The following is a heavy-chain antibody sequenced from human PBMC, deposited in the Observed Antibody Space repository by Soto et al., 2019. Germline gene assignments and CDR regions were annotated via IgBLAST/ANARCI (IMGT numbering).Heavy chain of an antibody. CDR1: GFTFSSYA. J-gene: IGHJ4*02. D-gene: IGHD3-9*01. CDR3: AKGPLRYFELTHFDY. CDR2: ISGSGGST. Sequence: PGGSLRLSCAASGFTFSSYAMSWVRQAPGKGLEWVSAISGSGGSTYYADSVKGRFTISRDNSKNTLYLQMNSLRAEDTAVYYCAKGPLRYFELTHFDYCGQGTLVTGSS. V-gene: IGHV3-23*01.